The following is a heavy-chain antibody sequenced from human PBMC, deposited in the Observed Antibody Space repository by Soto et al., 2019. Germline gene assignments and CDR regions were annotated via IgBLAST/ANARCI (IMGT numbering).Heavy chain of an antibody. Sequence: ASVKVSCKASGGTFSTYSISWVRQAPGQGLEWMGGSLPIFGSSHYAQNFQGRVTITADESTSTAYMELSSLTSDDTAVYYCATRAPYTPSSYYYGMDVWGQGTTVTVSS. V-gene: IGHV1-69*13. CDR3: ATRAPYTPSSYYYGMDV. J-gene: IGHJ6*02. CDR1: GGTFSTYS. CDR2: SLPIFGSS. D-gene: IGHD1-20*01.